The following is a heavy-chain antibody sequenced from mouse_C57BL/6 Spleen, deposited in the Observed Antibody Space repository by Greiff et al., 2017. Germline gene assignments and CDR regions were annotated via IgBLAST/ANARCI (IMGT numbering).Heavy chain of an antibody. J-gene: IGHJ1*03. D-gene: IGHD4-1*01. CDR2: ISSGGDYI. V-gene: IGHV5-9-1*02. CDR3: TRVGTGAWYFDV. CDR1: GFTFSSYA. Sequence: EVMLVESGEGLVKPGGSLKLSCAASGFTFSSYAMSWVRQTPEKRLEWVAYISSGGDYIYYADTVKGRFTISRDNARNTLYLQMSSLKSEDTAMYYCTRVGTGAWYFDVWGTGTTVTVSS.